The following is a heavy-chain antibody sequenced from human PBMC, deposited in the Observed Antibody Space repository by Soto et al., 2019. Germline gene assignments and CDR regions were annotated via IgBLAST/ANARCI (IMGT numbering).Heavy chain of an antibody. CDR2: ISSSSSYI. Sequence: GGSLRLSCAASGFTFSSYSMNWVRQAPGKGLEWVSSISSSSSYIYYADSVKGRFTISRDNAKNSLYLQMNSLRAEDTAVYYWARDFSPRRTGTTFYNWGQGTLVTVSS. J-gene: IGHJ4*02. CDR3: ARDFSPRRTGTTFYN. CDR1: GFTFSSYS. V-gene: IGHV3-21*01. D-gene: IGHD1-7*01.